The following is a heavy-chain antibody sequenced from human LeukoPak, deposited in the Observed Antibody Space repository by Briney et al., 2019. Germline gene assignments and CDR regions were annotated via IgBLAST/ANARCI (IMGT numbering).Heavy chain of an antibody. CDR3: ARNYDNSGYTAFGY. Sequence: SETLSLTCTVSGGSISSYYWSWIRQSPGKGLEWIGHINSSGSTNYNPSLKSRVTISIDTSKNQFSLKLSSVTAADTALYYCARNYDNSGYTAFGYWGRGTLVTVSS. D-gene: IGHD3-22*01. CDR2: INSSGST. V-gene: IGHV4-59*01. J-gene: IGHJ4*02. CDR1: GGSISSYY.